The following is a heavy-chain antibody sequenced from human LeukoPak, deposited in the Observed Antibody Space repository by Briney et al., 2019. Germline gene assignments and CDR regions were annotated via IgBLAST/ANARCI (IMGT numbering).Heavy chain of an antibody. CDR2: IRNKAYGGTA. J-gene: IGHJ4*02. D-gene: IGHD3-9*01. CDR1: GFTFGDYS. Sequence: GGSLRLSCSASGFTFGDYSMSWFRQAPGKGLEWVGFIRNKAYGGTAEYAASVKGRFTISRDDSESIAYLQTDSLKTEDTAVYYCSREVRYDWFQADYWGQGTLVTVSS. CDR3: SREVRYDWFQADY. V-gene: IGHV3-49*03.